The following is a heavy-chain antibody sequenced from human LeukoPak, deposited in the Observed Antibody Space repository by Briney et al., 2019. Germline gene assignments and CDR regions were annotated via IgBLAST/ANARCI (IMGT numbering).Heavy chain of an antibody. V-gene: IGHV3-74*01. D-gene: IGHD1-26*01. Sequence: TGGSLRLSCAASGFAFSSYSMNWVRQAPGKGLVWVSRINTDGSSTSYADSVKGRFTISRDNAKNTLYLQMNSLRAEDTAVYYCARASWELADAFDIWGQGTMVTVSS. J-gene: IGHJ3*02. CDR2: INTDGSST. CDR3: ARASWELADAFDI. CDR1: GFAFSSYS.